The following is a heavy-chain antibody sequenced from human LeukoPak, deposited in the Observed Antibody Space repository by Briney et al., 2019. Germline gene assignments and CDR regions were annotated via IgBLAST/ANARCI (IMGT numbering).Heavy chain of an antibody. V-gene: IGHV4-39*07. CDR3: VKDRGNHVTDY. CDR1: GFTVSSNY. J-gene: IGHJ4*02. Sequence: GSLRLSCAASGFTVSSNYMSWVRQPPGKGLEWIGSIYYSGSTYYNPSLKSRVTISVDPSKNQFSLKLSSVTAADTAVYYCVKDRGNHVTDYWGQGTLVTVSS. CDR2: IYYSGST. D-gene: IGHD1-14*01.